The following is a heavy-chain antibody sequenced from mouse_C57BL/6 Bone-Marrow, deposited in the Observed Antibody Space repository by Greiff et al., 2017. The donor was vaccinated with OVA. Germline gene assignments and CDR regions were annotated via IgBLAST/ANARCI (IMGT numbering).Heavy chain of an antibody. CDR3: ARYGSSYRYYAMDY. Sequence: VQLQQPGAELVKPGASVKMSCKASGYTFTSYWITWVKQRPGQGLEWIGDIYPGSGSTNYNEKFKSKATLTVDPSSSTAYMQLSSLTSEDSAVYYCARYGSSYRYYAMDYWGQGTSVTVSS. CDR2: IYPGSGST. J-gene: IGHJ4*01. D-gene: IGHD1-1*01. V-gene: IGHV1-55*01. CDR1: GYTFTSYW.